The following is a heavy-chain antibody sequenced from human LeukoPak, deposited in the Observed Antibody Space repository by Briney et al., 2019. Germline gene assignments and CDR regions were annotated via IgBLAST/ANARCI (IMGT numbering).Heavy chain of an antibody. Sequence: ASVKVSCKGSGYTFTSYGISWVGQAPGQGLEWVGWISAYNGNTNYAQKLQGRVTMTTDTSTSTAYMELRSLRSDDTAVYYCARYFDWLSPIDYWGQGTLVTVSS. V-gene: IGHV1-18*01. D-gene: IGHD3-9*01. J-gene: IGHJ4*02. CDR3: ARYFDWLSPIDY. CDR1: GYTFTSYG. CDR2: ISAYNGNT.